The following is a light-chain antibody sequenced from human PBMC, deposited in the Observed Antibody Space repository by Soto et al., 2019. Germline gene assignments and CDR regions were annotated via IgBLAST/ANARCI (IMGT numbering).Light chain of an antibody. V-gene: IGLV2-14*01. Sequence: QSVLTQPASLSGSPGQSITVSCTGTSSDIGGYIFVSWYQQHPGKAPKLMIYDINNLPSVVSKRFSGSKSGNTASXTISXLXXEXEADYYCVSYTARSSYVFGTGTKVTVL. J-gene: IGLJ1*01. CDR3: VSYTARSSYV. CDR2: DIN. CDR1: SSDIGGYIF.